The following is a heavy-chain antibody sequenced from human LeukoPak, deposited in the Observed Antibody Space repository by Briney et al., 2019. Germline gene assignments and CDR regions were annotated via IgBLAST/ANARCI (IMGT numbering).Heavy chain of an antibody. D-gene: IGHD5-18*01. Sequence: EGSLRLSCAASGFTFSSYAMSWVRQAPGKGLEWVSAITGSGGSTYYADSVKGRFTISRDNSKNTLYLQMNSLRAEDTAVYYCAKDTASSWWYFDLWGRGTLVTVSS. V-gene: IGHV3-23*01. CDR3: AKDTASSWWYFDL. CDR2: ITGSGGST. J-gene: IGHJ2*01. CDR1: GFTFSSYA.